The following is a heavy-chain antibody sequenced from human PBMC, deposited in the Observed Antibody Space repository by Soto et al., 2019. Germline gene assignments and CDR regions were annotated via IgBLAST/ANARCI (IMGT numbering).Heavy chain of an antibody. J-gene: IGHJ4*02. V-gene: IGHV1-3*01. CDR1: GYTFTSYA. D-gene: IGHD6-19*01. CDR3: ARVAVAGSYDY. Sequence: GASVKVSCKASGYTFTSYAMHWVRQAPGQRLEWMGWINAGNGNTKYSQKFQGRVTITRDTSASTAYMELSSLRSEDTAVSYWARVAVAGSYDYWGQGTLVTVAS. CDR2: INAGNGNT.